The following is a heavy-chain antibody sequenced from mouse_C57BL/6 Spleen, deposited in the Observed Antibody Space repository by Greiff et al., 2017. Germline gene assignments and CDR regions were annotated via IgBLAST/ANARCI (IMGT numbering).Heavy chain of an antibody. J-gene: IGHJ3*01. CDR2: IYPGDGDT. V-gene: IGHV1-80*01. CDR3: ARCDYDPFAY. Sequence: QVQLKESGAELVKPGASVKISCKASGYAFSSYWMNWVKQRPGKGLEWIGQIYPGDGDTNYNGKFKGKATLTADKSSSTAYMQLSSLTSEDSAVYFCARCDYDPFAYWGQGTLVTVSA. CDR1: GYAFSSYW. D-gene: IGHD2-4*01.